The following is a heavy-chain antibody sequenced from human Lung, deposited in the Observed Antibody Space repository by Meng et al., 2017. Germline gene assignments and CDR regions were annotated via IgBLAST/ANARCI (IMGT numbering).Heavy chain of an antibody. CDR2: INHSGST. J-gene: IGHJ4*02. CDR1: GGSFSDYY. CDR3: ARGPTTMAHDFDY. Sequence: QGPLQHGGTGLLKPSETLSLTCVVSGGSFSDYYWSWIRQPPGKGLEWIGEINHSGSTNYNPSLESRATISVDTSQNNLSLKLSSVTAADSAVYYCARGPTTMAHDFDYWGQGTLVTVSS. V-gene: IGHV4-34*01. D-gene: IGHD4-11*01.